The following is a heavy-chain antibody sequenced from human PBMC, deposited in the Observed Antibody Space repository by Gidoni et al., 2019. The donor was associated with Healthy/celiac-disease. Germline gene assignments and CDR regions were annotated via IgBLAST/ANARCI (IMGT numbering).Heavy chain of an antibody. CDR1: GFTFSASA. CDR2: SRSKANGYAT. J-gene: IGHJ6*02. CDR3: TRRKDELVQAEPAYGGKEGYYYYGMDV. Sequence: EVQLVESGGGLVQPGGSLKLSCAASGFTFSASAMHWVRQASGKGLEWVGRSRSKANGYATAYAASVKGRVTISRDDSKNTAYLKMNSLKTEETAVYYGTRRKDELVQAEPAYGGKEGYYYYGMDVWGQGTTVTVSS. D-gene: IGHD4-17*01. V-gene: IGHV3-73*01.